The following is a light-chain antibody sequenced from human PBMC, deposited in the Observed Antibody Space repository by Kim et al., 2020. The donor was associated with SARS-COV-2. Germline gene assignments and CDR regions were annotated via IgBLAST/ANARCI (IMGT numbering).Light chain of an antibody. CDR1: QSVSSN. CDR2: GAS. Sequence: SQGEIATRSGRASQSVSSNLAWYQQKPGQAPRLLLSGASTRATVIPGRFSGSGSGTEFTLTISSLQSEDFAVYYCQQYNNWPTTFGQGTRLEIK. CDR3: QQYNNWPTT. J-gene: IGKJ5*01. V-gene: IGKV3-15*01.